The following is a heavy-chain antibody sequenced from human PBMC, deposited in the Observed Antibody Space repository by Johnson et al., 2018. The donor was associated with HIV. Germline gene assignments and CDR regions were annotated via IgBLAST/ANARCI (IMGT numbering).Heavy chain of an antibody. V-gene: IGHV3-66*02. CDR2: IFSVGGA. CDR3: AKDRYYDSSGPDAFDI. J-gene: IGHJ3*02. CDR1: GITVSSNY. Sequence: VQLVESGGGLVQPGGSLRLSCAASGITVSSNYMSWVRQAPGKGLEWVSVIFSVGGAYYADSVKGRFIISRDNSKNMLYLHMNSLRPEDTAVYYCAKDRYYDSSGPDAFDIWGQGTMVTVSS. D-gene: IGHD3-22*01.